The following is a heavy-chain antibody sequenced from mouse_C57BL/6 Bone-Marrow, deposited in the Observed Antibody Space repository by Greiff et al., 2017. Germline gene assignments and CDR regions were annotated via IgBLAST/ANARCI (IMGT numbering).Heavy chain of an antibody. CDR1: GYTFTSYW. CDR3: AREKDYYGYYFDY. CDR2: IDPSDSYT. D-gene: IGHD1-1*01. J-gene: IGHJ2*01. V-gene: IGHV1-69*01. Sequence: VQLQQPGAELVMPGASVKLSCKASGYTFTSYWMHWVKQRPGQGLEWIGEIDPSDSYTNYNQKFKGKSTLTVDKSSGTAYMQLSSLTSEDSAVYYCAREKDYYGYYFDYWGQGTTLTVSS.